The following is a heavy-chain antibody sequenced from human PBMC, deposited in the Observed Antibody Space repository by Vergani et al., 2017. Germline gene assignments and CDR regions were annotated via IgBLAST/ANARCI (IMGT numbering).Heavy chain of an antibody. Sequence: QVQLVQSGAEVKKPGASVKVSCKASGYTLTRHYMHWVRRAPGQGLEWMGWINPNSGGTNYPQKFQGWVTMTRDTSISTAYMELNGLGAVETAVYYCARGGLGAPLYWGQGTLVTVSS. CDR2: INPNSGGT. D-gene: IGHD3-16*01. V-gene: IGHV1-2*04. J-gene: IGHJ4*02. CDR1: GYTLTRHY. CDR3: ARGGLGAPLY.